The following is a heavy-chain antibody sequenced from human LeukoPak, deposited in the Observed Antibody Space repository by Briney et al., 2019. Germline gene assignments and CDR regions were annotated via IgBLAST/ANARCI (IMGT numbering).Heavy chain of an antibody. CDR3: ARHGANYYYYHMDV. J-gene: IGHJ6*03. Sequence: GGSLRLSCAASGFTFSNYAMSWVRQAPGKGLEWVSPISGSGSSTYYAASVKGRLTISRDNSKNTLYLQMNSLRAEDTAVYYCARHGANYYYYHMDVWGKGTTVTVSS. CDR1: GFTFSNYA. D-gene: IGHD3-16*01. CDR2: ISGSGSST. V-gene: IGHV3-23*01.